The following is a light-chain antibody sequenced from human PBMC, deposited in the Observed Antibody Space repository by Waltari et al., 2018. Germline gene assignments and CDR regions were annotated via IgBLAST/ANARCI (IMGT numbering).Light chain of an antibody. Sequence: QYALTQPPSASAAPGRSTTTSSPTSTSDVGGYCYVSSYQQHPGKAPKLMIYDVSNRPSGVSNRFSGSKSGNTASLTISGLQPEDEADYYCSSYTSSSPPFLFGTGTKVTVL. CDR1: TSDVGGYCY. CDR3: SSYTSSSPPFL. V-gene: IGLV2-14*01. CDR2: DVS. J-gene: IGLJ1*01.